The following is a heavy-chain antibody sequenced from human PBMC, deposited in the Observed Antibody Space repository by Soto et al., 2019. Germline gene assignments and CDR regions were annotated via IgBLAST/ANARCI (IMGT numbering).Heavy chain of an antibody. Sequence: ASVKVSCKASGYTFTTYGISWVRQAPGQGLEWMGWISAYNGNTNYAQKLQGRVTMTTDTSTSTAYMELRSLRSDDTAVYYCARDPPTYYYDSSGYYYGPLFDYWGQGTLVTAPQ. J-gene: IGHJ4*02. CDR1: GYTFTTYG. D-gene: IGHD3-22*01. CDR2: ISAYNGNT. V-gene: IGHV1-18*04. CDR3: ARDPPTYYYDSSGYYYGPLFDY.